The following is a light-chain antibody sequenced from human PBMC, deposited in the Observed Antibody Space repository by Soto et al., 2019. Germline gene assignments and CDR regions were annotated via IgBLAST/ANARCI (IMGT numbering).Light chain of an antibody. CDR2: LNSDGSH. J-gene: IGLJ3*02. Sequence: QLVLTQSPSASASLEASVKLTCTLSSGHSSYAIAWHQQQPEKGPRYLMKLNSDGSHSKGDGIPDRFSGSSSGAERYLTISSLQSEDEADYYCQTWGTGIRVFGGGTKVTVL. V-gene: IGLV4-69*01. CDR3: QTWGTGIRV. CDR1: SGHSSYA.